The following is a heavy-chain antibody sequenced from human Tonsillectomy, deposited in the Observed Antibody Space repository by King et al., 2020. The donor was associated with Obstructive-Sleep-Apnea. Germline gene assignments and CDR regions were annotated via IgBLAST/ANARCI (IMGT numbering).Heavy chain of an antibody. J-gene: IGHJ4*02. CDR2: ISAYNGNT. Sequence: QLVQSGAEVKKPGASVKVSCKASGYTFTNYGINWVRQAPGQGLEWMGWISAYNGNTNFAQKLQGRVTMTTDTSTRTAYMELRSLTSDDTAVYFCARAWGHYGDSYPYWGQGTLVTVSS. D-gene: IGHD4-17*01. CDR1: GYTFTNYG. CDR3: ARAWGHYGDSYPY. V-gene: IGHV1-18*04.